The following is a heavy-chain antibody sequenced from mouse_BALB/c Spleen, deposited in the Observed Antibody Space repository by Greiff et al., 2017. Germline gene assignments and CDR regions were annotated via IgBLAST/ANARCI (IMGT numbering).Heavy chain of an antibody. CDR3: TRDSTVVAKGPAKAMDY. Sequence: EVQGVESGGGLVKPGGSLKLSCAASGFTFSSYTMSWVRQTPEKRLAWVATISSGGSYTYYPDSVKGRFTISRDNAKNTLYLQMSSLKSEDTAMYYCTRDSTVVAKGPAKAMDYWGQGTSVTVSS. J-gene: IGHJ4*01. V-gene: IGHV5-6-4*01. CDR2: ISSGGSYT. D-gene: IGHD1-1*01. CDR1: GFTFSSYT.